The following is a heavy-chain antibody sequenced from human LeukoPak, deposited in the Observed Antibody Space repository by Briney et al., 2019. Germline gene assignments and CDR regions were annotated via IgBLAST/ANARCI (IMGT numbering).Heavy chain of an antibody. D-gene: IGHD2-2*01. CDR2: IKQDGSEK. V-gene: IGHV3-7*01. J-gene: IGHJ4*02. CDR1: GFTFSSYW. Sequence: GGSLRLSCAASGFTFSSYWMSWVRQAPGKGLEWVANIKQDGSEKYYVDSVKGRFTISRDNAKNSLYLQMNSLRAEDTAVYYCATDRVYCSSTSCRYYFDYWGQGTLVTVSS. CDR3: ATDRVYCSSTSCRYYFDY.